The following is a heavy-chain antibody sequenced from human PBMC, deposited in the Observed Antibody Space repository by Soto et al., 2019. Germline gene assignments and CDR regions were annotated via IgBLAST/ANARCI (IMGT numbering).Heavy chain of an antibody. J-gene: IGHJ4*02. CDR3: AREDSGAFFDF. V-gene: IGHV4-30-2*01. Sequence: PSETLSLTCAVSGGSIISGGYSWSWIRQPPGKGLEWIGYIYSGTTRYNPSLESRVTIAMDRSKNQVSLSLKSVTAADTAVYYCAREDSGAFFDFWGQGTLVTVSS. CDR2: IYSGTT. CDR1: GGSIISGGYS. D-gene: IGHD2-15*01.